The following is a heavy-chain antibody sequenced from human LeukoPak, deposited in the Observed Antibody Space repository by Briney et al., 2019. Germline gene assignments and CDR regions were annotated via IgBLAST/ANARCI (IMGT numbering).Heavy chain of an antibody. CDR2: IKADESAR. CDR3: ARDVGGSLDY. V-gene: IGHV3-7*01. CDR1: GYTFSIYL. D-gene: IGHD1-26*01. Sequence: GGSLRLSCVASGYTFSIYLIAWVRQAPGKGLEWVAYIKADESARHQADSVKGRFTISRDNAKKSVYMEMSSMRGANTAVYYCARDVGGSLDYWGQGTLVTVSS. J-gene: IGHJ4*02.